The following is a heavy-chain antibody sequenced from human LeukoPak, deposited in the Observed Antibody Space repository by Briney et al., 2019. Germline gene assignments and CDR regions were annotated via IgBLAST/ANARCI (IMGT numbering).Heavy chain of an antibody. CDR3: ARDNDSRDPPHFDY. CDR2: IKQDGSEK. J-gene: IGHJ4*02. CDR1: GFTFSSYW. Sequence: GGSLRLSCAASGFTFSSYWMSWVRQAPGKGLGWVANIKQDGSEKDYVDSVKGRFTISRDNAKNPLYLQMNSLRAEDTAVYYCARDNDSRDPPHFDYWGQGTLVTVSS. D-gene: IGHD3-16*01. V-gene: IGHV3-7*01.